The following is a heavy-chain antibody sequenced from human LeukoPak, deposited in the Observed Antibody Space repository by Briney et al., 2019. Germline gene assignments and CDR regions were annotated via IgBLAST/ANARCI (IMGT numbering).Heavy chain of an antibody. CDR2: IYHSGST. V-gene: IGHV4-38-2*02. J-gene: IGHJ6*02. D-gene: IGHD1-1*01. CDR3: ARLQQEVGNYAYYYYYGMDV. CDR1: GYSISSGYY. Sequence: SETLSLTCTVSGYSISSGYYWGWIRQPPGKGLEWIGSIYHSGSTYYNPSLKSRVTISVDTSKNQFSLKLSSVTAADTAVYYCARLQQEVGNYAYYYYYGMDVWGQGTTVTVSS.